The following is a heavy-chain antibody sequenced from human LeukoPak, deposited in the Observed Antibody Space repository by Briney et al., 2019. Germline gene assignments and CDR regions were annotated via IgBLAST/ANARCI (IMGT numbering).Heavy chain of an antibody. Sequence: SETLSLTCTVSGGSISSSSYYWGWIRQPPGKGLEWIGSIYYSGSTYYNPSLKSRVTMSVDTSKNQFSLKLSSVTAADTAVYYCARVPNYYDSSGYYIEEWGQGTLVTVSS. D-gene: IGHD3-22*01. V-gene: IGHV4-39*07. CDR3: ARVPNYYDSSGYYIEE. CDR1: GGSISSSSYY. CDR2: IYYSGST. J-gene: IGHJ4*02.